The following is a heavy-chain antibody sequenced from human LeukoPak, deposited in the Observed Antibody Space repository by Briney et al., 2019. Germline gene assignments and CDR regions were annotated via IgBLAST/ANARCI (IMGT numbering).Heavy chain of an antibody. D-gene: IGHD3-3*01. J-gene: IGHJ3*02. CDR2: INPNSGGT. CDR1: GYTFTGYY. Sequence: GASVKVSCKASGYTFTGYYMHWVRQAPGQGLEWMGWINPNSGGTNYAQKFQGRVTMTRDTSISPAYMELSRLRSDDTAVYYCARELEGITIFGVVIKGPAFDIWGQGTMVTVSS. V-gene: IGHV1-2*02. CDR3: ARELEGITIFGVVIKGPAFDI.